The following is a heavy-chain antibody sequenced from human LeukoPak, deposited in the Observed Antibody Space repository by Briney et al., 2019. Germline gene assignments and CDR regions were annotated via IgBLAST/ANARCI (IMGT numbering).Heavy chain of an antibody. V-gene: IGHV3-21*01. Sequence: GGSLGLSCAASGFTFSSYTMNWVRQAPGKGLEWVSSTSSSSSYMYYAASVKGRFTISRDNAKNSLYLEMNSLRAEDTAVYYCARDGKNQLLGDYYYYGMDAWGQGTTVTVSS. J-gene: IGHJ6*02. CDR1: GFTFSSYT. CDR3: ARDGKNQLLGDYYYYGMDA. CDR2: TSSSSSYM. D-gene: IGHD2-2*01.